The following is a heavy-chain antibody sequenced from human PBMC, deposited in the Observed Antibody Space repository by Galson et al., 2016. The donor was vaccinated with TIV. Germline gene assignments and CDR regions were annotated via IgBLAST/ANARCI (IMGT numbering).Heavy chain of an antibody. CDR1: GFTFSNYG. CDR2: IWYDGSNK. D-gene: IGHD6-19*01. Sequence: SLRLSCAASGFTFSNYGMHWVRQAPGKGLEWVAVIWYDGSNKYYADSMKGRFTISRDNSKNTLYLQMNSLRAEDTAVYYCARGYSSGFLQVDAFDIWGQGTMVTASS. CDR3: ARGYSSGFLQVDAFDI. J-gene: IGHJ3*02. V-gene: IGHV3-33*01.